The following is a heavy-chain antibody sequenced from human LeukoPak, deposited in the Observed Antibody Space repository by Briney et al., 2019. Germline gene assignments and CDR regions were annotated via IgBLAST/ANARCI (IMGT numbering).Heavy chain of an antibody. CDR1: GYTFTSYD. J-gene: IGHJ6*03. Sequence: ASVKVSCKASGYTFTSYDINWVRQATGQGLEWMGWMNPNSGNTGYAQKFQGRVTMTRNTSISTAYMELSSLRSEDTAVYYCARVPGRVIYYYYYMAVWGKGTTVTVSS. CDR2: MNPNSGNT. V-gene: IGHV1-8*01. D-gene: IGHD5-24*01. CDR3: ARVPGRVIYYYYYMAV.